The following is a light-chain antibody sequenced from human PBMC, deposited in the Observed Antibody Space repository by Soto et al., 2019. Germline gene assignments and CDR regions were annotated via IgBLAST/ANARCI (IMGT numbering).Light chain of an antibody. Sequence: SVLPQPASVSGSPGQSITISCPGTSSDVGGYNYVSWYQHHPGKAPKLMIFDVSNRPSGVSNRFSGSKSGNTASLTISGLQPEDEADYYCSSYTTSNTRQIVFGTGTKVTVL. J-gene: IGLJ1*01. CDR3: SSYTTSNTRQIV. V-gene: IGLV2-14*03. CDR1: SSDVGGYNY. CDR2: DVS.